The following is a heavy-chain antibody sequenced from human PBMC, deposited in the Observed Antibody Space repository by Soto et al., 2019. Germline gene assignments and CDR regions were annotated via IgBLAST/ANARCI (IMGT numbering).Heavy chain of an antibody. CDR3: AREGDITIFGAVTNYGMDV. J-gene: IGHJ6*02. CDR2: ISAYNGDT. CDR1: GYTFTSYG. D-gene: IGHD3-3*01. V-gene: IGHV1-18*01. Sequence: ASVKVSCKASGYTFTSYGISWARQAPGQGLEWMGWISAYNGDTNYAHKLQGRVTMTTDTSTSTAYMELRSLTSDDTAVYYCAREGDITIFGAVTNYGMDVWGQGTTVTVSS.